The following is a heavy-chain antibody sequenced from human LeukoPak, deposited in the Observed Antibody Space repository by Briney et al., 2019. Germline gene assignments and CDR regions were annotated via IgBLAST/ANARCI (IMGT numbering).Heavy chain of an antibody. CDR1: GGSISSSSYY. Sequence: SETLSLTCTVSGGSISSSSYYWGWIRQPPGKGLEWIGSIYYSGSTYCNPSLKSRVTISVDTSKNQFSLKLSSVTAADTAVYYCARHGYYYGSGSYFDLYFDYWGQGTLVTVSS. CDR3: ARHGYYYGSGSYFDLYFDY. CDR2: IYYSGST. D-gene: IGHD3-10*01. J-gene: IGHJ4*02. V-gene: IGHV4-39*01.